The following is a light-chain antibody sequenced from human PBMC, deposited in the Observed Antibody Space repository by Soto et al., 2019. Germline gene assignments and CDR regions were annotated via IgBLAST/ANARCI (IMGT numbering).Light chain of an antibody. J-gene: IGLJ2*01. Sequence: QSVLSQPPSASGTPGQRVVISCSGSDSNIGSNPVNWYQRLPGTAPRLLIYGHNQRPSGGPDRFSVSKSGSTASPAISGLQSDDEADYYCSAWDDSLNGVVLFGGGTKVTVL. CDR1: DSNIGSNP. V-gene: IGLV1-44*01. CDR3: SAWDDSLNGVVL. CDR2: GHN.